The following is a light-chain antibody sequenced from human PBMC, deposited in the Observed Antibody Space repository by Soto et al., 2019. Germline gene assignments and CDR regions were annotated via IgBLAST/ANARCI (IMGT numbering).Light chain of an antibody. Sequence: DIQMTQSPSSLSASVGDRVTITCQASQDISDYLNWYQQKPGKAPKLLIYDVSNLETGVPTRFSGNGSGTHFTFTVSSLQPEDIATYYCQQYDNLITFGQGTRLEIK. J-gene: IGKJ5*01. V-gene: IGKV1-33*01. CDR2: DVS. CDR1: QDISDY. CDR3: QQYDNLIT.